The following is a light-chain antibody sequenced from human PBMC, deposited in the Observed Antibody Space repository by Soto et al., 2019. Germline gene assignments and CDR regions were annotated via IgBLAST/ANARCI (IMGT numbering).Light chain of an antibody. CDR2: GAS. Sequence: EIVLTQSPGTLSLSPGERATLSCRASQSVSSSYLASYQQKPGQAPRLLIYGASSMAIGIPDRLTGSGSGTDFTLTISRLEPEDFAVYYCQQYGSSPQTFGQGTKVEI. J-gene: IGKJ1*01. V-gene: IGKV3-20*01. CDR1: QSVSSSY. CDR3: QQYGSSPQT.